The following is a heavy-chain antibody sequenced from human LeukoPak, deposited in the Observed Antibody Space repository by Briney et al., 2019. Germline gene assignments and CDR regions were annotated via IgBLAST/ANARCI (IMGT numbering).Heavy chain of an antibody. D-gene: IGHD2-21*02. J-gene: IGHJ4*02. V-gene: IGHV3-30-3*01. CDR2: ISYDGSNK. CDR1: GFTFSSYA. CDR3: ARDLGVVTAFFEY. Sequence: PGRSLRLSCAASGFTFSSYAMHWVRQAPGKGLEWVAVISYDGSNKYYADSVKGRFTISRDNSKNTLYLQMNSLRAEDTAVYYCARDLGVVTAFFEYWGQGTLVTVSS.